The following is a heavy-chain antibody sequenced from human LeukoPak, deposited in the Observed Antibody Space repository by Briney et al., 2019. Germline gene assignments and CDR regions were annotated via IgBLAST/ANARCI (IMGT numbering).Heavy chain of an antibody. CDR2: ISGSGGST. J-gene: IGHJ4*02. V-gene: IGHV3-23*01. CDR3: AKLGPTYYDFWSGYQDFDY. Sequence: GRSLRLSCAASGFTFDDYAMHWVRQAPGKGLEWVSAISGSGGSTYYADSVKGRFTISRDNSKNTLYLQMNSLRAEDTAVYYCAKLGPTYYDFWSGYQDFDYWGQGTLVTVSS. D-gene: IGHD3-3*01. CDR1: GFTFDDYA.